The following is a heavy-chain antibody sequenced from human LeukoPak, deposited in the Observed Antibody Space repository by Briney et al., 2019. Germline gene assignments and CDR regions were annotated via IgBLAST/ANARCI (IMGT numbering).Heavy chain of an antibody. D-gene: IGHD4-11*01. V-gene: IGHV3-74*01. Sequence: GGSPRLSCAASGFTFSSYWMHWVRQAPGKGLVWVSRINSDGSSTSYADSVKGRFTISRDNAKNTLYLQMNSLRAEDTAVYYCARGEDYTKFDYWGQGTLVTVSS. CDR1: GFTFSSYW. CDR2: INSDGSST. CDR3: ARGEDYTKFDY. J-gene: IGHJ4*02.